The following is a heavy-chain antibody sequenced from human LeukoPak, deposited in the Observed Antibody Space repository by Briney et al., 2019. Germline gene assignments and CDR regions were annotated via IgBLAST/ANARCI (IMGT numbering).Heavy chain of an antibody. CDR2: INPNSGDT. CDR3: ARDGSLDC. J-gene: IGHJ4*02. Sequence: EASVKVSCKASGYTFTGYYMHWVRQAPGQGLEWMGWINPNSGDTNSAQKFQGRVTMTRDTSISTVYMELSRLRSDDTAVYYCARDGSLDCWGQGTLVTVSS. V-gene: IGHV1-2*02. CDR1: GYTFTGYY.